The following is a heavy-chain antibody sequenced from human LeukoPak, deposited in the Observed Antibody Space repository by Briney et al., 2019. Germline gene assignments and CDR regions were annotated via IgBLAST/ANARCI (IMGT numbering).Heavy chain of an antibody. Sequence: ASVKVSCKASGYTFTGYYMHWVRQPPGQGLEWMGWINPNSGGTNYAQKFQGRVTMTRDTSISTAYMELSRLRSDDTAVYYCATLRDLGELSPYDYWGQGTLVTVSS. J-gene: IGHJ4*02. CDR3: ATLRDLGELSPYDY. D-gene: IGHD3-16*02. CDR2: INPNSGGT. CDR1: GYTFTGYY. V-gene: IGHV1-2*02.